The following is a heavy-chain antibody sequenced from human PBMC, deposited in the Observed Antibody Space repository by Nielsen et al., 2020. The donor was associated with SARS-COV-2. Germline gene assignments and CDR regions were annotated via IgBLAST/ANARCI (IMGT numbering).Heavy chain of an antibody. CDR2: IFHSGNT. J-gene: IGHJ5*02. CDR1: GGSISGYY. D-gene: IGHD2-2*01. CDR3: ARQWYCSSTSCGNWFDP. Sequence: SETLSLTCTVSGGSISGYYWTWIRQPPGKGLEWIGYIFHSGNTNYNHNPSLKSRVTISADTSKNRFSLKLTSVTAADTAVYYCARQWYCSSTSCGNWFDPWGQGTLVTVSS. V-gene: IGHV4-59*01.